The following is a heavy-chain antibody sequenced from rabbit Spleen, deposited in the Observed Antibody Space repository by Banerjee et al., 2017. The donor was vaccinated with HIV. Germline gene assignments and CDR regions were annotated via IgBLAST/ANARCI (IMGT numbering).Heavy chain of an antibody. V-gene: IGHV1S40*01. CDR3: AIFEWGGDYVDL. CDR1: GLDFSGDSY. CDR2: IDIGASAFT. D-gene: IGHD4-1*01. J-gene: IGHJ4*01. Sequence: QSLEESGGDLVKPGASLTLTCKASGLDFSGDSYDSYMCWVRQAPGKGLEWIACIDIGASAFTYFAGWAKGRFTISKTSSTTVTLQMTSLTATDTATWFCAIFEWGGDYVDLWGPGTLVTVS.